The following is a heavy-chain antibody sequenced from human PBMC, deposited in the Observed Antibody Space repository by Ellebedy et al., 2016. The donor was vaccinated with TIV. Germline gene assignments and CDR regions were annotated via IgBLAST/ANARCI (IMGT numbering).Heavy chain of an antibody. D-gene: IGHD6-19*01. V-gene: IGHV1-69*06. CDR3: ARVNPVAGNMGTD. CDR1: GGTFSSYA. J-gene: IGHJ4*02. CDR2: IIPIFGTA. Sequence: SVKVSXXASGGTFSSYAISWVRQAPGQGLEWMGGIIPIFGTANYAQKFQGRVTITADKSTSTAYMELSSLRSEDTAVYYCARVNPVAGNMGTDWGQGTLVTVSS.